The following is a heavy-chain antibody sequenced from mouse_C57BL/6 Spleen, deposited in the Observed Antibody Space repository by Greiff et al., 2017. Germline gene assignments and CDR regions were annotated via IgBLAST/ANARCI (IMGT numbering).Heavy chain of an antibody. CDR1: GFSLTSYG. D-gene: IGHD2-4*01. CDR3: ARHARRGDDDGIYYFDY. Sequence: VQLVESGPGLVAPSQSLSITCTVSGFSLTSYGVHWVRQPPGKGLAWLVVIWSDGSTTYNSALKSRLSISKDNSKSQVFLKMNSLQTDDTAMYYWARHARRGDDDGIYYFDYWGQGTTLTVSS. CDR2: IWSDGST. V-gene: IGHV2-6-1*01. J-gene: IGHJ2*01.